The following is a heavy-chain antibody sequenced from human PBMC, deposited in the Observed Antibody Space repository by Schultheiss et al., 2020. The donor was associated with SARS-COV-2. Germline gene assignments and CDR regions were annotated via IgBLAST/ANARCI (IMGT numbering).Heavy chain of an antibody. CDR3: AKPQGAAAVWVDY. CDR2: ISWNSGSI. CDR1: GFTFDDYA. J-gene: IGHJ4*02. V-gene: IGHV3-9*01. Sequence: GGSLRLSCAASGFTFDDYAMHWVRQAPGKGLEWVSGISWNSGSIGYADSVKGRFTISRDNAKNSLYLQMNSLRAEDTAVYYCAKPQGAAAVWVDYWGQGTLVTVSS. D-gene: IGHD6-13*01.